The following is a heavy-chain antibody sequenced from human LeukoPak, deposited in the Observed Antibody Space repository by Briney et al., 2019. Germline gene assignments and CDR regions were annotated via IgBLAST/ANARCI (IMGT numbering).Heavy chain of an antibody. CDR2: VDHTGST. CDR1: DDSITMYY. J-gene: IGHJ6*03. Sequence: SETLSLTCTVSDDSITMYYWTWIRQPPGKGLEWIGYVDHTGSTKFNPSLHGRVSISRDTSKNLFSLRRLSVTAADTAVYFCARGRVSSSTWYSTYYYYFYMDVWGKGTTVTVSS. D-gene: IGHD4-11*01. CDR3: ARGRVSSSTWYSTYYYYFYMDV. V-gene: IGHV4-59*01.